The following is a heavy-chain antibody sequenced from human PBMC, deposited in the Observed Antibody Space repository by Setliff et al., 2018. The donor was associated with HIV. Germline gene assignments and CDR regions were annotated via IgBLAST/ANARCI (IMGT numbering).Heavy chain of an antibody. CDR3: ARDNGGPAFDY. D-gene: IGHD3-10*01. CDR2: IYYSGST. CDR1: GGSISSGGYY. Sequence: PSETLSLTCTVSGGSISSGGYYWSWIRQHPGKGLEWIGYIYYSGSTYYNPSLKSRVTISVDTSKNQFSLKLSSATAADTAVYYCARDNGGPAFDYWGQGTLVTVSS. V-gene: IGHV4-31*03. J-gene: IGHJ4*02.